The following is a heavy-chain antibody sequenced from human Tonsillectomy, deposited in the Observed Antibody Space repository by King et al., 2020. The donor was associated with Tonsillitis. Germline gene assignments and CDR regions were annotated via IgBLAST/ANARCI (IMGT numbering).Heavy chain of an antibody. Sequence: VQLVESGGGLVQPGGSLRLSCAASGFTFRSYAMSWVRQAPGKGLEWVSGISGSGGSTYSADSVKGRFTISRDNSKNTLFLQMNSPRVEDTAVYYCAKDKVATMPRDAFDFWGQGTMVTVSS. CDR1: GFTFRSYA. V-gene: IGHV3-23*04. CDR2: ISGSGGST. CDR3: AKDKVATMPRDAFDF. D-gene: IGHD5-12*01. J-gene: IGHJ3*01.